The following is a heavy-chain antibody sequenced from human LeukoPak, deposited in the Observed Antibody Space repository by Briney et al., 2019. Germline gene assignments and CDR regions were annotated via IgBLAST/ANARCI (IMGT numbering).Heavy chain of an antibody. D-gene: IGHD5-12*01. CDR2: ISGDGGST. J-gene: IGHJ4*02. Sequence: GGSLRLSCAASGFTFDDYAMHWVRQAPGKGLEWVSLISGDGGSTYYADSMKGRFTVSRDNSKNSLFLQMNSLRTEDTAFYYCAKDTPGGYDYPVWGQGTLVTVSS. CDR3: AKDTPGGYDYPV. CDR1: GFTFDDYA. V-gene: IGHV3-43*02.